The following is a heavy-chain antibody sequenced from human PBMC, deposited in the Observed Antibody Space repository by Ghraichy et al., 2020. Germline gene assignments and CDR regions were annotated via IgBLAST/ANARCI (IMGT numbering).Heavy chain of an antibody. CDR3: TRGLMDFWSGVYYFDY. Sequence: GGSLRLSCTASGFTFGSYAMSWFRQAPGKGLEWVGFISSRAYGVTTAYSASVKGRFTISSDDSKLIAYLQMNSMKTEDTAGYYCTRGLMDFWSGVYYFDYWGQGALVTVSS. J-gene: IGHJ4*02. CDR1: GFTFGSYA. V-gene: IGHV3-49*03. CDR2: ISSRAYGVTT. D-gene: IGHD3-3*01.